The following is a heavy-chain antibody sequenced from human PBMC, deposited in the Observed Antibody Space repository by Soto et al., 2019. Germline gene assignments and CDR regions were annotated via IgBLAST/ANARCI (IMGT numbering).Heavy chain of an antibody. Sequence: SETLSLTCTVSGGSVSSGGFHWSWIRQPPGKGLEWIGHIYHSGSTNYNPSLKSRVTISVDTSKNQFSLKLRSVAAADTGVYFCARASLETYYYGMGVWGQGTTVTVSS. CDR1: GGSVSSGGFH. J-gene: IGHJ6*02. CDR3: ARASLETYYYGMGV. V-gene: IGHV4-61*08. CDR2: IYHSGST.